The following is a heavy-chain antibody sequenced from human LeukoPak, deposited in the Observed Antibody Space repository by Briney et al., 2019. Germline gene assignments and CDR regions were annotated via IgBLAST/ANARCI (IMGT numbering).Heavy chain of an antibody. CDR3: AKFLAAAGISPFDY. CDR2: IRYDGSNK. CDR1: GFTFSSYG. Sequence: GGSLRLSCAASGFTFSSYGVHWVRQAPGEGLEWVAFIRYDGSNKYYADSVKGRFTISRDNSKNTLYLQMNSLRAEDTAVYYCAKFLAAAGISPFDYWGQGTLVTVSS. J-gene: IGHJ4*02. D-gene: IGHD6-13*01. V-gene: IGHV3-30*02.